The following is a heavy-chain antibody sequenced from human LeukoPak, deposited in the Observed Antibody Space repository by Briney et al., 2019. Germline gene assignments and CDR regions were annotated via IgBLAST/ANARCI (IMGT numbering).Heavy chain of an antibody. V-gene: IGHV3-33*01. CDR3: ARASGPFDY. CDR1: GFTFSVYG. CDR2: IWNDGSNK. J-gene: IGHJ4*02. Sequence: GGSLRLSCAASGFTFSVYGMHWVRQAPGKGLEWVGVIWNDGSNKYYVDSVKGRFTISRDNSKNTLYLQMNSLRAEDTAVYSCARASGPFDYWGQGTLVTVSS. D-gene: IGHD3-10*01.